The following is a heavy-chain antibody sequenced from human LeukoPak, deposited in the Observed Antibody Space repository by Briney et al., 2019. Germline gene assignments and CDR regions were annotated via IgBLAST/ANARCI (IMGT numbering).Heavy chain of an antibody. D-gene: IGHD3-3*01. CDR2: ISYDGSNK. V-gene: IGHV3-30*01. J-gene: IGHJ4*02. Sequence: GGSLRLSCAASGFTFSSYAMHWVRQAPGKGLEWVAVISYDGSNKYYADSVKGRFTISRDNSKNTLYLQMNSLRAEDTAVYYCARHGDSWSGYRVAYYFDYWGQGTLVTVSS. CDR3: ARHGDSWSGYRVAYYFDY. CDR1: GFTFSSYA.